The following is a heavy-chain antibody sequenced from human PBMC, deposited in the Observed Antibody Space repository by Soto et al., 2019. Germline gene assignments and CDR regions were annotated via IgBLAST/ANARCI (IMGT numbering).Heavy chain of an antibody. Sequence: GLSLRLSCAASGFTVSSNYMSWVRKAPGKGLEWVSVIYSGGSTYYADSVKGRFTISRDNSKNTLYLQMNSLRAEDTAVYYCARDLGGELLNYYYGMDVWGQGTTVTVSS. V-gene: IGHV3-53*01. D-gene: IGHD1-26*01. CDR1: GFTVSSNY. CDR3: ARDLGGELLNYYYGMDV. CDR2: IYSGGST. J-gene: IGHJ6*02.